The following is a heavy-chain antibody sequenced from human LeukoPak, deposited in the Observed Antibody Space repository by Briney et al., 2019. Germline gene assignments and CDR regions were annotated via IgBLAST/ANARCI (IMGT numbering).Heavy chain of an antibody. CDR2: ISGSGGST. D-gene: IGHD2-2*01. Sequence: QTGGSLRLSCAASGFTFSSYAMSWVRQAPGKGLEWVSAISGSGGSTYYADSVKGRFTISRDNSKNTLYLQMNSLRAEDTAVYYCAKDLEDIVVVPHGSAFDIWGQGTMVTVSS. J-gene: IGHJ3*02. CDR1: GFTFSSYA. V-gene: IGHV3-23*01. CDR3: AKDLEDIVVVPHGSAFDI.